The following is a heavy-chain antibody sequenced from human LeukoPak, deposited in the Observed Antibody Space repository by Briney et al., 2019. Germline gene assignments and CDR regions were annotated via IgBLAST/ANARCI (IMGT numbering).Heavy chain of an antibody. CDR2: IYYSGST. CDR1: GGSFSGYY. Sequence: SETLSLTCAVYGGSFSGYYWGWIRQPPGKGLERIGSIYYSGSTYYNPSLKSRVTISVDTSKNQFSLKLSSVTAADTAVYYCARQEEISSPDAFDIWGQGTMVTVSS. V-gene: IGHV4-39*01. CDR3: ARQEEISSPDAFDI. D-gene: IGHD6-6*01. J-gene: IGHJ3*02.